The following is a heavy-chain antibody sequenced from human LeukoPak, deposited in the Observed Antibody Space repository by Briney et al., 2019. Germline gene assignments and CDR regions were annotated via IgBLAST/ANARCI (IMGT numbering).Heavy chain of an antibody. CDR3: AKELTRPNRPVAGLNY. V-gene: IGHV3-30*18. CDR1: GFTFSAYG. Sequence: GGSLRLSCAASGFTFSAYGMHWVRQAPGKGLEWVAVISYDGSNKYYPDSVKGRFTISRDDSKNTLYLQMNSLRTEDTAVYYCAKELTRPNRPVAGLNYWGQGTLVTVSS. CDR2: ISYDGSNK. J-gene: IGHJ4*02. D-gene: IGHD6-19*01.